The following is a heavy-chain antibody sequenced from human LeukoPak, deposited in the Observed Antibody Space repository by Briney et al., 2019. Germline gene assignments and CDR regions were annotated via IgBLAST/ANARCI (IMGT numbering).Heavy chain of an antibody. J-gene: IGHJ1*01. CDR1: GGSISNYY. CDR3: ARHGGYSSPYLH. D-gene: IGHD6-13*01. V-gene: IGHV4-59*08. Sequence: SETLSLTCTVSGGSISNYYWSWIRQPPGKGLECIGYIYYSGSTNYNPSLKSRVTISVDTSKNQVSLKLSSVTTTDTAVYYCARHGGYSSPYLHWGQGTLVTVSS. CDR2: IYYSGST.